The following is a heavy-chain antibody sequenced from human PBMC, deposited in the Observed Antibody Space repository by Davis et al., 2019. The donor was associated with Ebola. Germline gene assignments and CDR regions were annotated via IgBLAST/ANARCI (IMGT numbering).Heavy chain of an antibody. D-gene: IGHD3-22*01. CDR2: ISGSDTYI. J-gene: IGHJ4*02. V-gene: IGHV3-21*01. CDR3: ARGIGRPHYYYDSVPYRGGH. CDR1: GFTFSSYA. Sequence: GGSLRLSCAASGFTFSSYAMHWVRQAPGKGLEWVSSISGSDTYIHYADSVRGRFTISRDNAKNSLYLQMNSLRVEDTAVYYCARGIGRPHYYYDSVPYRGGHWGQGTRVTVSS.